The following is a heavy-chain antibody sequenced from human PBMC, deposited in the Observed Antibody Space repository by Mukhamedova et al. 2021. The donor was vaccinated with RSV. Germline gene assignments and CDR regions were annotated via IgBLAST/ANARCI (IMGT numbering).Heavy chain of an antibody. CDR3: AKDAYHLVWKENDSFDI. CDR2: SGGNT. V-gene: IGHV3-23*01. D-gene: IGHD2-2*01. Sequence: SGGNTYYADSVKGRFTISRDNSKNTLYLQMNSLRAEDTAVYYCAKDAYHLVWKENDSFDIWGQGTMVTVSS. J-gene: IGHJ3*02.